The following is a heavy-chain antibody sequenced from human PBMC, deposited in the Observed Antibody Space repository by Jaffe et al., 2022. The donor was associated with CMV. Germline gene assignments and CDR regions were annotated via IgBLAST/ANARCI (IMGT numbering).Heavy chain of an antibody. D-gene: IGHD6-13*01. CDR2: INHSGST. J-gene: IGHJ6*02. CDR3: ARASSRNYYYYYGMDV. CDR1: GGSFSGYY. Sequence: QVQLQQWGAGLLKPSETLSLTCAVYGGSFSGYYWSWIRQPPGKGLEWIGEINHSGSTNYNPSLKSRVTISVDTSKNQFSLKLSSVTAADTAVYYCARASSRNYYYYYGMDVWGQGTTVTVSS. V-gene: IGHV4-34*01.